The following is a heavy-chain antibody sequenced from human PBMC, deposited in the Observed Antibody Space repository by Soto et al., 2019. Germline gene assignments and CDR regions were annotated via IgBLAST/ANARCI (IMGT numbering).Heavy chain of an antibody. D-gene: IGHD7-27*01. Sequence: QVQLQESGPGLVKPSQTLSLTCTVSGGSISTVNYWWSWIRQSPDMGLEWIGHIYNGGSTYNNPSLKSRVTMSVGKSKNQLSLTLSSVSAADTAGYYCARWPSGDKVDSWGQGTLVTVSS. J-gene: IGHJ4*02. V-gene: IGHV4-30-4*01. CDR3: ARWPSGDKVDS. CDR1: GGSISTVNYW. CDR2: IYNGGST.